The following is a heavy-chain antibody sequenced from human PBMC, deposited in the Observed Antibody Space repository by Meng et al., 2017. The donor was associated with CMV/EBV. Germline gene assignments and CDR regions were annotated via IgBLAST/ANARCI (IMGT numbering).Heavy chain of an antibody. D-gene: IGHD6-19*01. CDR1: GYTVTDYY. CDR3: ARSSGWSRFDY. V-gene: IGHV1-2*02. Sequence: QVQLVQYGGEVQKPGASVKVSCKASGYTVTDYYIHWVRQAPGQWLEWMGWINPNDDTNYAQNFQGRVTMTRDMSINTVYMELSRLTSDDTAVYYCARSSGWSRFDYWGLGTLVTVSS. J-gene: IGHJ4*02. CDR2: INPNDDT.